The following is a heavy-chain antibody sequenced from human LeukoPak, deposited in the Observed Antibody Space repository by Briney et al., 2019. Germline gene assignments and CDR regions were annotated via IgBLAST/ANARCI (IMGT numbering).Heavy chain of an antibody. CDR3: ARDRFPRYYYDSSGYGKFDY. CDR1: GYTFTSYG. J-gene: IGHJ4*02. Sequence: ASVKVSCTASGYTFTSYGISWVRPAPGQGLAWMGWISAYNGNTNYAQKLQGRVTMTTDTSTSTAYMELRSLRSDDTAVYYCARDRFPRYYYDSSGYGKFDYWGQGTLVTVSS. D-gene: IGHD3-22*01. V-gene: IGHV1-18*01. CDR2: ISAYNGNT.